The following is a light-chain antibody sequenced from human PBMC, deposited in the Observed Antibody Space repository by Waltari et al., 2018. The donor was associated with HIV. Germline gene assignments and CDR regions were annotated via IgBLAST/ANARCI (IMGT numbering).Light chain of an antibody. V-gene: IGLV1-40*01. CDR1: SSNTGAGYD. CDR3: QSYDRSLSVWV. J-gene: IGLJ3*02. CDR2: DTT. Sequence: QSVLTQPPSVSGAPGQRVTISCTGSSSNTGAGYDVHWYQQLPGTAPRLLIYDTTIRPSGVPDRCSGSKSGTSASLAIAGLQDEDEAVYYCQSYDRSLSVWVFGGGTKVTVL.